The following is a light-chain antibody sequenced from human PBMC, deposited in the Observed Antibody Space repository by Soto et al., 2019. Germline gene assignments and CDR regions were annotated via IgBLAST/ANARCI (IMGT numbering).Light chain of an antibody. CDR1: QSVNSSH. CDR2: GAS. V-gene: IGKV3D-7*01. J-gene: IGKJ1*01. Sequence: PWERFTLCCKASQSVNSSHLTCYQQRPGQAPRLLIYGASTRATGIPARFSGSGSGTDFTLTISSLKPEDVAVYYCQQDYNFQSWTFGHGTKVDIK. CDR3: QQDYNFQSWT.